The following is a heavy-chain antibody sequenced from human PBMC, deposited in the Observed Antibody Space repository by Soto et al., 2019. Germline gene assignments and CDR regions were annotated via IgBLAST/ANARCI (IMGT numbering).Heavy chain of an antibody. Sequence: QVQLVQSGAEVKKPGASVKVSCKASGYTFTSYGINWVRQAPGQGLEWMGWVNIYKGNTNYAQKLQGRVTMTTDTSTSTAYLELRSLRSDDTAVYYCARERGGYCYGDYWGQGTQVTVSS. V-gene: IGHV1-18*01. CDR3: ARERGGYCYGDY. J-gene: IGHJ4*02. CDR2: VNIYKGNT. D-gene: IGHD5-18*01. CDR1: GYTFTSYG.